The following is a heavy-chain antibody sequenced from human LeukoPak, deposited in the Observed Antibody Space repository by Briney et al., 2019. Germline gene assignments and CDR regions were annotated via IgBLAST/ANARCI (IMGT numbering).Heavy chain of an antibody. J-gene: IGHJ4*02. V-gene: IGHV4-59*01. D-gene: IGHD3-10*01. CDR2: IYSSGST. CDR1: GGSISTYY. CDR3: AGRLLGRGGSLEY. Sequence: SETLSLTCTVSGGSISTYYWSWVRQPPGKGLEWIGYIYSSGSTNYNPSLKSRVSMSVHTSKNQFSLQLNSAAGADTAGYFFAGRLLGRGGSLEYWGQGTLVTVSS.